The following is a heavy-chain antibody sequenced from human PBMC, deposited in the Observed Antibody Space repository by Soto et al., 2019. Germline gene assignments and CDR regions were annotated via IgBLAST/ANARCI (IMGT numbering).Heavy chain of an antibody. J-gene: IGHJ1*01. Sequence: SETLSLTCAVYGGSFSGYYWSWIRQPPGKGLEWIGEINHSGSTNYNPSLKSRVTISVDTSKNQFSLKLSSVTAADTAVYYCARGAPYYDILTGYSRAEYFQHWGQGTLVTVSS. V-gene: IGHV4-34*01. CDR1: GGSFSGYY. D-gene: IGHD3-9*01. CDR3: ARGAPYYDILTGYSRAEYFQH. CDR2: INHSGST.